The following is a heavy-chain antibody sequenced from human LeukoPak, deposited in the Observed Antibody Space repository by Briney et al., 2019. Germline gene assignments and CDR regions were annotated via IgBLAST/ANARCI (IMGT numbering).Heavy chain of an antibody. CDR1: GYSFTHHN. CDR3: ARVLSAVTSTFDY. D-gene: IGHD4-17*01. CDR2: IKPNNGDT. Sequence: ASVKVSCKASGYSFTHHNVHWVRQAPGQALEWMGWIKPNNGDTKFSQKFQDRVTLTSDTSIDTAYMEVSGLTSDDTAIYYCARVLSAVTSTFDYWGQGTLVTVSS. J-gene: IGHJ4*02. V-gene: IGHV1-2*02.